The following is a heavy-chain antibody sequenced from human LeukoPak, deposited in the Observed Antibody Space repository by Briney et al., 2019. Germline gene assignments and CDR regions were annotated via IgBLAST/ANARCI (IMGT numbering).Heavy chain of an antibody. D-gene: IGHD6-6*01. CDR1: GYTFTGYY. V-gene: IGHV1-2*02. CDR2: INPNSGDT. CDR3: ARDGGRYSSSSGWFDP. J-gene: IGHJ5*02. Sequence: ASVKVSCKASGYTFTGYYMHWVRQAPGQGLEWMGWINPNSGDTNYAQKFQGRVTMTRDTSISTAYMELSRLRSDDTAVYYCARDGGRYSSSSGWFDPWGQGTLVTVSS.